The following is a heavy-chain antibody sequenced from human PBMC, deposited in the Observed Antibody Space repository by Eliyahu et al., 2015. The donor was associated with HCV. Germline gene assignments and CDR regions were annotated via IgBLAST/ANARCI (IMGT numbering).Heavy chain of an antibody. CDR3: ARDRPAGGMITFPDAGYGMDV. CDR1: VYTFTXYG. Sequence: QVQLVQSGAEVKKPGASVKVSCKASVYTFTXYGISWVRQAPGQGLEWMGWISAYNGNTXYAQKLQGRVTMTTDTSTSTAYMELRSLRSDDTAVYYCARDRPAGGMITFPDAGYGMDVWGQGTTVTVSS. J-gene: IGHJ6*02. CDR2: ISAYNGNT. V-gene: IGHV1-18*01. D-gene: IGHD3-16*01.